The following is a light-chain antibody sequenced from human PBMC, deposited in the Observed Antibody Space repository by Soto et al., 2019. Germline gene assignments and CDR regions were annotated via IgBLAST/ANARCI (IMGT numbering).Light chain of an antibody. J-gene: IGLJ3*02. CDR1: SSNIGNNF. V-gene: IGLV1-51*01. Sequence: QSVLTQPPSVSAAPGQKVTISCSGSSSNIGNNFVSWYQQVPGTAPKLLIYDNNKRPSGIPDRFSGSKSGASATLAIAGLQTGDEADYYCGASESSLSVVVFGGGTKLTVL. CDR3: GASESSLSVVV. CDR2: DNN.